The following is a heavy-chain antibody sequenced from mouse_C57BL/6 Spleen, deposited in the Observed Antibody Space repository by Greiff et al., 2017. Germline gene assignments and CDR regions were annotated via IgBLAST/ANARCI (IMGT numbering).Heavy chain of an antibody. Sequence: EVHLVESGGGLVKPGGSLKLSCAASGFTFSDYGMHWVRQAPEKGLEWVAYISSGSSTIYYADTVKGRFTISSYNAKNHLFLQMTSLRSEVTAMYYCASSYYSKADYYAMDYWGQGTSVTVSS. CDR3: ASSYYSKADYYAMDY. V-gene: IGHV5-17*01. J-gene: IGHJ4*01. CDR1: GFTFSDYG. D-gene: IGHD2-5*01. CDR2: ISSGSSTI.